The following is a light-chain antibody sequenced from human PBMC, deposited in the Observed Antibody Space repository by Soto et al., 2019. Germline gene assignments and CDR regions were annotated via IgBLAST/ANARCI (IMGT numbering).Light chain of an antibody. V-gene: IGKV3D-15*01. Sequence: ETVLTQSPATLSLSPGESATLSCRASQSVSTYLAWYQQKPGQAPRLLIYGASSRATGIPDRFSGSGSGTEFTLTISSLQSEDFAVYYCQQYNNWPPITFGQGTRLEIK. CDR2: GAS. J-gene: IGKJ5*01. CDR1: QSVSTY. CDR3: QQYNNWPPIT.